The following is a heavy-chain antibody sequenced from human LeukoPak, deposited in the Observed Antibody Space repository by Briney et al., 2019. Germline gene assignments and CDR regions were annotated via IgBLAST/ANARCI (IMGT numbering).Heavy chain of an antibody. V-gene: IGHV1-2*04. CDR2: INPNSGGT. D-gene: IGHD3-22*01. CDR3: AREGSSSGYDFPFDY. Sequence: GASVKVSCKASGYTFTGYYMHWVRQAPGQGLEWMGWINPNSGGTNYAQKFQGWVTMTRDTSISTAYMELSRLRSDDTAVYYCAREGSSSGYDFPFDYWGQGTLVTVSS. J-gene: IGHJ4*02. CDR1: GYTFTGYY.